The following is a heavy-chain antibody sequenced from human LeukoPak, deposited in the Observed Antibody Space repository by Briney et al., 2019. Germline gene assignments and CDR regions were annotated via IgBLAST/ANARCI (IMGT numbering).Heavy chain of an antibody. D-gene: IGHD3-22*01. Sequence: GGSLRLSCAASGFTFSSYAMSWVRQAPGKGLEWVSAISGSGGSTYYADSVKGRFTISRDNSKNTLYLQMNSLRAEDTAVYYCASWYDSSGYYYYWGQGTLVTVSS. V-gene: IGHV3-23*01. CDR1: GFTFSSYA. J-gene: IGHJ4*02. CDR3: ASWYDSSGYYYY. CDR2: ISGSGGST.